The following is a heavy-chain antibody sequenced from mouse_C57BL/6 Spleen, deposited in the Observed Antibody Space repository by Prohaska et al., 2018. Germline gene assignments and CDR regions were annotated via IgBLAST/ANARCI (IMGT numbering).Heavy chain of an antibody. V-gene: IGHV1-15*01. J-gene: IGHJ3*01. D-gene: IGHD1-3*01. CDR3: SGEEVESWFAY. CDR1: GYTFTDYE. Sequence: PGASVTLSCKASGYTFTDYEMHWVKQTPVHGLEWIGAIDPETGGTAYNQKFKGKAILTADKSSSTAYMVVGSLTAEDRSFDYCSGEEVESWFAYWGQGTLVTVSA. CDR2: IDPETGGT.